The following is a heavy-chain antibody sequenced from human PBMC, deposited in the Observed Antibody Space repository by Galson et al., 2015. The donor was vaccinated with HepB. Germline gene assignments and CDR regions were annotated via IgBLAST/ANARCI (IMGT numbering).Heavy chain of an antibody. V-gene: IGHV1-18*01. J-gene: IGHJ5*02. CDR1: GYAFTTYG. D-gene: IGHD3-22*01. CDR2: ISPYDGHR. Sequence: SVKVSCKASGYAFTTYGLSWVRQAPGQGLEWMGWISPYDGHRNYAQMLQGRVTMTTDTSTTTAYMELRSLRSDDTAVYYCAAERYKGYYDSSGDEEVDPWGQGTLVTVSS. CDR3: AAERYKGYYDSSGDEEVDP.